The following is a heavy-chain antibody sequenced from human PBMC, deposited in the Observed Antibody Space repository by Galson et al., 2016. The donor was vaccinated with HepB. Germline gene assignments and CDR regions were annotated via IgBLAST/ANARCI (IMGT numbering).Heavy chain of an antibody. Sequence: SLRLSCAASGFTFDDYAMHWVRQVPGKGLEWLSSISWDSGSIGYADSVKGRFTISRDNARNSLYLQMNSLRADDTALYHRAKLPGRAMTGFNCWGQGALVTVSS. J-gene: IGHJ4*02. V-gene: IGHV3-9*01. CDR1: GFTFDDYA. CDR3: AKLPGRAMTGFNC. CDR2: ISWDSGSI. D-gene: IGHD3-9*01.